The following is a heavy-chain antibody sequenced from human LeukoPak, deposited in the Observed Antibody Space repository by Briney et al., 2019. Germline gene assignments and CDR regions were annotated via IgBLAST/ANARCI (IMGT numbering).Heavy chain of an antibody. J-gene: IGHJ4*02. V-gene: IGHV3-30*02. CDR3: AKPSPSIGSSWHFDY. D-gene: IGHD6-13*01. Sequence: GGSLRLSCAASGFTFSSYGMHWVRQAPGKGLERVAFIRYDGSNKYYADSVKGRFTISRDNSKNTLYLQMNSLRAEDTAVYYCAKPSPSIGSSWHFDYWGQGTLVTVSS. CDR1: GFTFSSYG. CDR2: IRYDGSNK.